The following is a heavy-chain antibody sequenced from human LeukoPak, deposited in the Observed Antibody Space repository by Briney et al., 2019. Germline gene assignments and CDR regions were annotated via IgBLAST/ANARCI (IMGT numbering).Heavy chain of an antibody. J-gene: IGHJ5*02. CDR1: GFTFSSYA. V-gene: IGHV3-23*01. CDR3: AKDTVAVAALFDP. Sequence: PGGSLRLSCAASGFTFSSYAMSWVRQAPGKGLEWLSSISGSGSSTYYADSVKGRFTISRDNSKNTLYLQMSSLRAEDTAVYYCAKDTVAVAALFDPWGQGTLVTVSS. D-gene: IGHD6-19*01. CDR2: ISGSGSST.